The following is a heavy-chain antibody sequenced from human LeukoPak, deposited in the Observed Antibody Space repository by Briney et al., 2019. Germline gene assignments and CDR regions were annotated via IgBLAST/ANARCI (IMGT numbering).Heavy chain of an antibody. CDR2: IYHSGST. J-gene: IGHJ6*03. CDR3: ARGYGGNYMDV. D-gene: IGHD1-14*01. Sequence: EWIGTIYHSGSTYYNPSLKSRVTISVDTSKNQFSLKLSSVTAADTAVYYCARGYGGNYMDVWGKGTTVTVSS. V-gene: IGHV4-38-2*02.